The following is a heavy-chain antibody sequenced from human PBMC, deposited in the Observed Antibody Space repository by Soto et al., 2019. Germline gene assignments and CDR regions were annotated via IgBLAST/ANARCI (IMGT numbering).Heavy chain of an antibody. Sequence: GGSLRRSCAASGFTCSSDSMNCVRQAPVKGLEWVSYISSSSSTIYYADSVKGRFNISRDNAKNSLYLQMNSLRDEDTALYYCAKDTYPTPRSGYYTFDYCGQGTMVTV. V-gene: IGHV3-48*02. CDR2: ISSSSSTI. CDR3: AKDTYPTPRSGYYTFDY. J-gene: IGHJ4*02. CDR1: GFTCSSDS. D-gene: IGHD3-22*01.